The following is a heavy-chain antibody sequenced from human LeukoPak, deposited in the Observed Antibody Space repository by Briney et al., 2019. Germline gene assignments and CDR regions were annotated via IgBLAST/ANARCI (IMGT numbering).Heavy chain of an antibody. Sequence: PSETLSLTCTVSGGSISSSSYYWGWIRQPPGKGLEWIGYIYYSGSTNYNPSLKSRVTISVDTSKNQFSLKLSSVTAADTAVYYCARELRYFDWSFSSGYFDYWGQGALVTVSS. V-gene: IGHV4-61*01. CDR2: IYYSGST. J-gene: IGHJ4*02. CDR1: GGSISSSSYY. D-gene: IGHD3-9*01. CDR3: ARELRYFDWSFSSGYFDY.